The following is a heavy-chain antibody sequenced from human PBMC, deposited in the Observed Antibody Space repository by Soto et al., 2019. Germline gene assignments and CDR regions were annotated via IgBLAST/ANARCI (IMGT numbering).Heavy chain of an antibody. CDR1: GFTFSSYG. D-gene: IGHD4-17*01. CDR3: AKDKQSYGGNFFEGGLRDAFDI. J-gene: IGHJ3*02. Sequence: GGSLRLSCAASGFTFSSYGMHWVRQAPGKGLEWVAVISYDGSNKYYADSVKGRFTISRDNSKNTLYLQMNSLRAEDTAVYYCAKDKQSYGGNFFEGGLRDAFDIWGQGTMVTVSS. V-gene: IGHV3-30*18. CDR2: ISYDGSNK.